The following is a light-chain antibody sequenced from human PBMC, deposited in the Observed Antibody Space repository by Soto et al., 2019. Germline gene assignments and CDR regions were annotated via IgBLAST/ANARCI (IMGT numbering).Light chain of an antibody. V-gene: IGLV2-11*01. CDR2: DVS. J-gene: IGLJ2*01. CDR1: SSDVGGYNY. Sequence: QSALTQPRSVSGSPGQSVTISCTGTSSDVGGYNYVSWYQQHPGKAPKLMISDVSKRPSGVPDRFSGYKSGNTASLTISGLQAEDEPDYHCCSYAGSYSHVVFGGGTTLTVL. CDR3: CSYAGSYSHVV.